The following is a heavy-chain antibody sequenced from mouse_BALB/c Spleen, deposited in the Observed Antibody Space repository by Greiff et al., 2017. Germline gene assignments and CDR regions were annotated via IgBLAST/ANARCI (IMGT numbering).Heavy chain of an antibody. V-gene: IGHV5-17*02. J-gene: IGHJ2*01. CDR1: GFTFSSFG. Sequence: EVKLMESGGGLVQPGGSRKLSCAASGFTFSSFGMHWVRQAPEKGLEWVAYISSGSSTIYYADTVKGRFTISRDNPKNTLFLQMTSLRSEDTAMYYCARSHYDYDPYYFDYWAKAPLSQSPQ. D-gene: IGHD2-4*01. CDR3: ARSHYDYDPYYFDY. CDR2: ISSGSSTI.